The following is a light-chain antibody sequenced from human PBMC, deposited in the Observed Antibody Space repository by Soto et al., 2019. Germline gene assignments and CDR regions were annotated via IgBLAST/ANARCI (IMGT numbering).Light chain of an antibody. J-gene: IGKJ1*01. Sequence: DIQMTQSPSTLSASVGDRVTITCRASQSSNSWLAWYQQKPGKAPKVLIYKASSLESGVPSRFSGSGSGAEFTLTISSLQPDDFATYYCQQYKSYSRTFGQGTKVEIK. CDR2: KAS. V-gene: IGKV1-5*03. CDR1: QSSNSW. CDR3: QQYKSYSRT.